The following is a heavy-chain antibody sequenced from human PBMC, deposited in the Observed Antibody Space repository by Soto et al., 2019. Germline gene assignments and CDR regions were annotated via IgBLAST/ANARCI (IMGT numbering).Heavy chain of an antibody. CDR2: TYYRSKWYN. J-gene: IGHJ5*02. V-gene: IGHV6-1*01. D-gene: IGHD6-13*01. CDR1: GDSVSSNSAA. Sequence: QVQLQQSGPGLVKPSQTLSLTCAISGDSVSSNSAAWNWIRQSPSRGLEWLGRTYYRSKWYNDYAGSVKSRITITPDTSKNQFSLQLNSLTPEDTAVYYCAKSGWSSSGKNNWFDPWGQGTLVTVSS. CDR3: AKSGWSSSGKNNWFDP.